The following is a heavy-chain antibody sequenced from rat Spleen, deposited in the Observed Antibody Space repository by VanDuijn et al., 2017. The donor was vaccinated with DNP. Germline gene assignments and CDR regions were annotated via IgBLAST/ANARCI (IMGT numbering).Heavy chain of an antibody. Sequence: EVQLVESGGGLVQPGRSLKLSCSAPGFTFTNYGMHWVRQAPTRGLEWVASITNTGGSTYYPDSVKGRFTISRDNAKSTLYLQMNSLRSEDTATYYCTRDRGYSSYGWFAYWGQGTLVTVSS. J-gene: IGHJ3*01. CDR3: TRDRGYSSYGWFAY. D-gene: IGHD1-2*01. V-gene: IGHV5-19*01. CDR1: GFTFTNYG. CDR2: ITNTGGST.